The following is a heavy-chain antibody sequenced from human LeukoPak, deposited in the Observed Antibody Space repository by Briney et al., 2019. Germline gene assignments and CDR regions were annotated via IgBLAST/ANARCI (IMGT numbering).Heavy chain of an antibody. J-gene: IGHJ6*02. Sequence: GSSVKVSCKASGGTFSSYAISWVRQAPGQGLEWMGGIIPIVGTANYAQKFQGRVTMTADKSTGTVYMELSSLRSGDTAVYYCARGITVVRGVIKGGMDVWGQGTTVTVSS. CDR2: IIPIVGTA. D-gene: IGHD3-10*01. CDR3: ARGITVVRGVIKGGMDV. CDR1: GGTFSSYA. V-gene: IGHV1-69*06.